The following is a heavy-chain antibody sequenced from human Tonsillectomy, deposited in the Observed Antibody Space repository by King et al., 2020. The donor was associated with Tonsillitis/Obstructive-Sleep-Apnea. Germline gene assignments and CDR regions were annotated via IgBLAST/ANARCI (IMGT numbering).Heavy chain of an antibody. J-gene: IGHJ4*02. CDR2: ISWNSGSI. V-gene: IGHV3-9*01. CDR3: AKARAFSLDTPMDLDY. CDR1: RFTFDDYA. Sequence: VQLVESGGGLVQPGRSLRLSCAASRFTFDDYAMHWVRQAPGKGLEWVSGISWNSGSIGYADSVKGRFTISRDNAKNSLYLQMNSLRAEDTALYYCAKARAFSLDTPMDLDYWGQGTLVTVSS. D-gene: IGHD5-18*01.